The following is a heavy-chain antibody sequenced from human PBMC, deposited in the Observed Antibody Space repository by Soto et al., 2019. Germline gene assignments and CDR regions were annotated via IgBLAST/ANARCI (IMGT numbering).Heavy chain of an antibody. CDR1: GFTFSSYS. CDR2: ISSSSSYI. CDR3: ARAGTTSLSSGWFDP. J-gene: IGHJ5*02. V-gene: IGHV3-21*01. Sequence: GGSLRLSXAASGFTFSSYSMNWVRQAPGKGLEWVSSISSSSSYIYYADSVKGRFTISRDNAKNSLYLQMNSLRAEDTAVYYCARAGTTSLSSGWFDPWGQGTLVTVSS. D-gene: IGHD6-19*01.